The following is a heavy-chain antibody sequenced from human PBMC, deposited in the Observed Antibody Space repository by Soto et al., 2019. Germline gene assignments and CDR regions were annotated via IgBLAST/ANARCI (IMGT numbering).Heavy chain of an antibody. CDR3: ARDRPYVYSNFDY. CDR1: GFTFSSYS. D-gene: IGHD4-4*01. V-gene: IGHV3-21*01. Sequence: GGSLRLSCAASGFTFSSYSMNWVRQAPGKGLEWVSSISSSSSYIYYADSVKGRFTISRDNAKNSLYLQMNSLRAEDTAVYYCARDRPYVYSNFDYWGQGTLVTVSS. CDR2: ISSSSSYI. J-gene: IGHJ4*02.